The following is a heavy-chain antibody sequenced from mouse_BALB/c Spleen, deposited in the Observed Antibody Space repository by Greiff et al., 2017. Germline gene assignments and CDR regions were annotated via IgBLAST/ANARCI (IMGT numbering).Heavy chain of an antibody. Sequence: VQLQQSGPELVKPGASVKMSCKASGYTFNSYVMHWVKQKPGQGLEWIGYINPYNDGTKYNEKFKGKATLTSDKSSSTAYMELSSLTSEDSAVYYCARSPQIHYYDYWGQGTTLTVSS. CDR2: INPYNDGT. V-gene: IGHV1-14*01. CDR1: GYTFNSYV. CDR3: ARSPQIHYYDY. J-gene: IGHJ2*01. D-gene: IGHD1-2*01.